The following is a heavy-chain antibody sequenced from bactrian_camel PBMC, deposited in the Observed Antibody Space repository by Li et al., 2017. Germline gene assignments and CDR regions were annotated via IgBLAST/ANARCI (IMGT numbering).Heavy chain of an antibody. D-gene: IGHD7*01. CDR1: LDIKNVHC. Sequence: HVQLVESGGASVQAGGSLRLSCAASLDIKNVHCMGWFRQAPGKEYIFVSSISDSGSTDYDDSVKGRYTISRDNADNTWSLQMNTLKLEDTAMYYCAADFDCFPGVRATYDDWGQGTQVTVS. J-gene: IGHJ4*01. CDR2: ISDSGST. CDR3: AADFDCFPGVRATYDD. V-gene: IGHV3S53*01.